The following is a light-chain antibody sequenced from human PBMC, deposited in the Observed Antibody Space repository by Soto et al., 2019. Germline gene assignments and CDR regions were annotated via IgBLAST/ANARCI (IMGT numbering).Light chain of an antibody. Sequence: EVVVTQSPPTLSVSPGERATLSCRASQSVSSNLAWYQQKPGQAPRLRIYAASSRATGIPDRFSGSGSGTDFTLTISRLEHEDFAVYYCQQYGSSSQTFGQGTKVDI. CDR2: AAS. CDR3: QQYGSSSQT. J-gene: IGKJ1*01. CDR1: QSVSSN. V-gene: IGKV3-20*01.